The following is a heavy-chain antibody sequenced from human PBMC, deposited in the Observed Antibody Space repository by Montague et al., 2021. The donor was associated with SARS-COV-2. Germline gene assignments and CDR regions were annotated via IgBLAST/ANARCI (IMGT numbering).Heavy chain of an antibody. CDR2: IYTSGST. D-gene: IGHD3-22*01. J-gene: IGHJ6*02. V-gene: IGHV4-61*02. CDR1: GGSISSGSYY. Sequence: TLSLTCTVSGGSISSGSYYWSWIRQPAGKGLEWIGRIYTSGSTNYNPSLKSRATISVDTSKNQFSLKLSSVTAADTAVYYCARDGGIGDSGSNTWSYYYYGMDVWGQGTTVTVSS. CDR3: ARDGGIGDSGSNTWSYYYYGMDV.